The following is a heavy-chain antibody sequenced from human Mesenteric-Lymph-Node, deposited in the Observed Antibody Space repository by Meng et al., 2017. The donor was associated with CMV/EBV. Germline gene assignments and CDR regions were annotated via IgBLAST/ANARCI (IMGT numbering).Heavy chain of an antibody. J-gene: IGHJ4*02. CDR2: INQDGSTR. D-gene: IGHD6-13*01. Sequence: GESLKISCAASGFTFGSYWMTWVRQAPGKGPEFVANINQDGSTRNYLGSVKGRFTISRDNAKASLYLQTNSLRPEDTAVYYCARDPGSSSFDYWGQGTLVTVSS. V-gene: IGHV3-7*01. CDR3: ARDPGSSSFDY. CDR1: GFTFGSYW.